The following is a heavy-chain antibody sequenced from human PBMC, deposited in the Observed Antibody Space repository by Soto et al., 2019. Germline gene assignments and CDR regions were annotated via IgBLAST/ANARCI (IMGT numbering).Heavy chain of an antibody. CDR3: ARGELWWDY. CDR2: IYHSGNT. D-gene: IGHD2-21*01. Sequence: QVQLQESGPGLVKPSQTLSLTCTVSGGSISSGGYYWSWIRQHPGKGLEWIGFIYHSGNTFHNPSLKRRVVLSLDTSKNQFSLQLSSVTAADTAIDYCARGELWWDYWGQGSLVTVSS. J-gene: IGHJ4*02. CDR1: GGSISSGGYY. V-gene: IGHV4-31*03.